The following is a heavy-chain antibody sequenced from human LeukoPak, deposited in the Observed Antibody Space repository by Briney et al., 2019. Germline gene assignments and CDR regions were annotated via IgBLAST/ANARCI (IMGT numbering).Heavy chain of an antibody. CDR3: ARDIVPIYSDYGVTVHRFDY. V-gene: IGHV3-21*01. CDR1: GFTFSSYS. Sequence: GGSLRLSCAASGFTFSSYSMNWVRQAPGKGLEWVSSISSSSSYIYYADSVKGRFTISRDNAKNSLYLQMNSLRAEDTAVYYCARDIVPIYSDYGVTVHRFDYWGQGTLVTVSS. J-gene: IGHJ4*02. D-gene: IGHD4-11*01. CDR2: ISSSSSYI.